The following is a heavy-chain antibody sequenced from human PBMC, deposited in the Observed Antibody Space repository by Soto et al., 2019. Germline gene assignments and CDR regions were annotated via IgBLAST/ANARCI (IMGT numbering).Heavy chain of an antibody. CDR1: GGTSTRYA. CDR3: KRGSEYDFWSGYL. V-gene: IGHV1-69*06. Sequence: QERLVQSGAEVRKPGSSVKVSCKVTGGTSTRYAINWVRQAPGQGLEWMGGIVPMFGTSKYAQKFQGRVTITAETSTNIAYMELRSLRSEDTAVYYCKRGSEYDFWSGYLWGQGTLVSVSA. CDR2: IVPMFGTS. J-gene: IGHJ4*02. D-gene: IGHD3-3*01.